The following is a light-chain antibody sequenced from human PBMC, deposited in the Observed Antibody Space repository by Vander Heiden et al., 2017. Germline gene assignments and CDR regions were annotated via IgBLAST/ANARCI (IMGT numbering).Light chain of an antibody. CDR1: SSDVGSYNS. CDR3: SSYADTAKVV. Sequence: QSALTQPPAASGSPGQSVTISCTGTSSDVGSYNSVSWYQQYPGKAPTLLIYDVTKRPSGVPDRFSGSKSGNTASLTVSGLQAEDEADDACSSYADTAKVVLGGGTKLTVL. J-gene: IGLJ2*01. CDR2: DVT. V-gene: IGLV2-8*01.